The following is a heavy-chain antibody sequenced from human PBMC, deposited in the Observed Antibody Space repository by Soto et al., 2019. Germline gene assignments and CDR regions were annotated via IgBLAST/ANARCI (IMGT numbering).Heavy chain of an antibody. D-gene: IGHD3-22*01. CDR1: GYTFTSYG. CDR2: IGAYNGNT. J-gene: IGHJ4*02. V-gene: IGHV1-18*01. Sequence: ASVKVSCKASGYTFTSYGISWVRQAPGQGLEWMGWIGAYNGNTNYAQKLQGRVTMTTDTSTSTAYMELRSLRSDDTAVYYCARDLRRTYYDSSGPFDYWGQGTLVTVSS. CDR3: ARDLRRTYYDSSGPFDY.